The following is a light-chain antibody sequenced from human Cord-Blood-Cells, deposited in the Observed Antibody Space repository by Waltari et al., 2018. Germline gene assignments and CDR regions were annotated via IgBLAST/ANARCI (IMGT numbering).Light chain of an antibody. V-gene: IGLV2-11*01. CDR1: SSDVGGYNY. CDR3: CSYAGSYTWV. J-gene: IGLJ3*02. CDR2: DVS. Sequence: QSALTQPRSVSGSPGQSVTIHCTGTSSDVGGYNYVSWYQQHPGKAPKLMIYDVSKRPSVVPARFSGSKSGNTASLTISGLQAEDEADYYCCSYAGSYTWVFGGGTKLTVL.